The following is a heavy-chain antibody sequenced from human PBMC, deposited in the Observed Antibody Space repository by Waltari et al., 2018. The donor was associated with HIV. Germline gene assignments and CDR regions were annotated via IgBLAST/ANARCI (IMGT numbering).Heavy chain of an antibody. CDR1: GFTFSSYA. Sequence: EVQLVESGGGLVQPGGSLRLSCAASGFTFSSYAMHWVRQAPGKGLEYVSAISSNGGSTYYANSVKGRFTISRDNSKNTLYLQMGSLRAEDMAVYYCARGSITIFGVAQTNYYGMDVWGQGTTVTVSS. CDR2: ISSNGGST. V-gene: IGHV3-64*01. CDR3: ARGSITIFGVAQTNYYGMDV. J-gene: IGHJ6*02. D-gene: IGHD3-3*01.